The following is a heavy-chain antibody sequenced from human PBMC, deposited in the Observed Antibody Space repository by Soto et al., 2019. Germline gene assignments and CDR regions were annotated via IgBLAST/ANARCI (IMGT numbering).Heavy chain of an antibody. CDR1: GFTFSSYA. D-gene: IGHD3-22*01. CDR2: ISYDGSNK. Sequence: LRLSCAASGFTFSSYAMHWVRQAPGKGLEWVAVISYDGSNKYYADSVKGRFTISRDNSKNTLYLQMNSLRAEDTAVYYCARDQNTRYYDSSGYLGSYFDYWGQGTLVTVSS. CDR3: ARDQNTRYYDSSGYLGSYFDY. V-gene: IGHV3-30-3*01. J-gene: IGHJ4*02.